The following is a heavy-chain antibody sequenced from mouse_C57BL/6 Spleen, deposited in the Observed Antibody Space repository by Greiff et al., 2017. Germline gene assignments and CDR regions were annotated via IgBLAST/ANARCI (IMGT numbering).Heavy chain of an antibody. J-gene: IGHJ2*01. D-gene: IGHD1-1*01. CDR2: INYDGSST. Sequence: EVKLMESEGGLVQPGSSMKLSCTASGFTFSDYYMAWVRQVPEKGLEWVANINYDGSSTYYLDSLKSRFIISRDNAKNILYLQMSSLKSEDTATYYCARVLYYYGSSGYFDYWGQGTTLTVSS. CDR1: GFTFSDYY. CDR3: ARVLYYYGSSGYFDY. V-gene: IGHV5-16*01.